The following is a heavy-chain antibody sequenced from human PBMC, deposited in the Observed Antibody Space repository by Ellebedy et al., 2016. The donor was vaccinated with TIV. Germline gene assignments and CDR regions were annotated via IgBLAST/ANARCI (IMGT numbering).Heavy chain of an antibody. J-gene: IGHJ6*02. Sequence: PGGSLRLSCGATGFTFSTHSMNWVRQAPGKGPEWVSSISTSGSYIFYAISVKGRFTISRDNAGNSLYLQLSNLRVEDTAVYYCAATTPRIRGPRMYYYYAMDVWGQGTTVTVSS. D-gene: IGHD3-10*01. CDR1: GFTFSTHS. V-gene: IGHV3-21*01. CDR3: AATTPRIRGPRMYYYYAMDV. CDR2: ISTSGSYI.